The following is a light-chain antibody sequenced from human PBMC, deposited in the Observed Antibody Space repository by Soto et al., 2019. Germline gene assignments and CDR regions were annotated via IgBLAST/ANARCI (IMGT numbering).Light chain of an antibody. Sequence: ELVITRSPATLSLPQGERATLSCRAGQSVSSNLAWYQQKPGQAPRLLIYGAFTRATGIPARFSGSGSGTEFTLTITSLQSEDFAVYYCQQYNNWPPYTFGQGTK. CDR2: GAF. V-gene: IGKV3-15*01. J-gene: IGKJ2*01. CDR1: QSVSSN. CDR3: QQYNNWPPYT.